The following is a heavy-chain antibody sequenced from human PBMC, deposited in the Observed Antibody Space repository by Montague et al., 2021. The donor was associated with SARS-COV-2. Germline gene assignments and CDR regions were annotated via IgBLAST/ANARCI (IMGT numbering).Heavy chain of an antibody. Sequence: SETLSLTCAVSRASFSNYYWTWICQSPGQGQELIGEVNQDGAPNYTHSXXRRGTISLDTSRTKNSLNLNSVTVADTAVFFCASGRPVQESFRLFESISSGALDFWAQGSLVTVSS. D-gene: IGHD3-10*01. CDR3: ASGRPVQESFRLFESISSGALDF. CDR1: RASFSNYY. J-gene: IGHJ3*01. V-gene: IGHV4-34*01. CDR2: VNQDGAP.